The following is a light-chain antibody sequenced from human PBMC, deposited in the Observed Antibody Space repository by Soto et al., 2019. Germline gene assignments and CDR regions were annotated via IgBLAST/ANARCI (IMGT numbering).Light chain of an antibody. CDR3: SSFTSDDSGPRV. CDR1: STDVGCNNY. V-gene: IGLV2-14*01. CDR2: EVS. Sequence: QSALTQPASVSGSLGQSVTISCTGTSTDVGCNNYVSWYQPHPAKAPIVKIYEVSNQPSGVSDPVSGSSSGNTAALTISGLQVQDEAEYYCSSFTSDDSGPRVFGTGTKVTVL. J-gene: IGLJ1*01.